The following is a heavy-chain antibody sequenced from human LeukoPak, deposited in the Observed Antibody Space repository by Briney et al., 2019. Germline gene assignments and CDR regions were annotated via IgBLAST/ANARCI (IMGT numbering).Heavy chain of an antibody. CDR3: ARLTREDGVDV. J-gene: IGHJ6*02. V-gene: IGHV4-59*01. Sequence: SETLSLTCNVSGGSINGYYWTWIRQPPQKGLELIGYMFYNGNTNYNPSLKSRVTISVDTSQNQISLRLASVTAADTGIYHCARLTREDGVDVWGQGTTVTVSS. CDR2: MFYNGNT. CDR1: GGSINGYY.